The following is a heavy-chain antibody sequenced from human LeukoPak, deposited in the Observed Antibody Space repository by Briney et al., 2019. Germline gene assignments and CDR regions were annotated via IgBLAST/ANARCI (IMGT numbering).Heavy chain of an antibody. CDR1: GFTFSSYG. V-gene: IGHV3-33*01. J-gene: IGHJ6*02. CDR2: IWYDGSNK. D-gene: IGHD3-10*01. CDR3: ARAISTATITMVRGDIISYYYGMDV. Sequence: GGSLRLSCAASGFTFSSYGMHWVRQAPGKGLEWVAVIWYDGSNKYYADSVKGRFAISRDNSKNTLYLQMNSLRAEDTAVYYCARAISTATITMVRGDIISYYYGMDVWGQGTTVTVSS.